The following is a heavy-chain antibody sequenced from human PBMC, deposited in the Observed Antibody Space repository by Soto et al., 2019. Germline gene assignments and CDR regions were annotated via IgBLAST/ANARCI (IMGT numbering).Heavy chain of an antibody. Sequence: KPGGSLRLSCAASGFTFSSYSMNWVRQAPGKGLEWVASISSSSSYIYYADSVKGRFTISRDKAKNSLFLQMSSLRAEDSALYYCARNQGPAAGNYGMDAWGQGTKVTVYS. J-gene: IGHJ6*02. CDR3: ARNQGPAAGNYGMDA. V-gene: IGHV3-21*01. D-gene: IGHD6-13*01. CDR1: GFTFSSYS. CDR2: ISSSSSYI.